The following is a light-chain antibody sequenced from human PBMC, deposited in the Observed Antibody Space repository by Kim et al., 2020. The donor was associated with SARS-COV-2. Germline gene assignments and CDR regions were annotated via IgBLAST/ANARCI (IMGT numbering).Light chain of an antibody. CDR2: YEA. CDR1: RRVSSY. CDR3: QQRSNWPSLT. Sequence: APGGKTAHSCRRSRRVSSYVAWYQQKPRQGPRLRILYEANRATGIPARFSGSGCGTDFTLTISSIEPEDVAVYYCQQRSNWPSLTFGGGTKVDIK. J-gene: IGKJ4*01. V-gene: IGKV3-11*01.